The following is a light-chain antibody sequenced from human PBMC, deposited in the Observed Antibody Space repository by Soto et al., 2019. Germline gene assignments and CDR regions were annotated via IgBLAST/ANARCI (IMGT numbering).Light chain of an antibody. J-gene: IGLJ1*01. Sequence: QSALTQPASVSGSPGQSITISGTGTSSDVGGYNVVSWYQHHPGKAPKLIIYDVTNRPSGISNRFSGSKSGNTASLTISGLQAEDEADYYCTSYTSSITYVFGTGTKVTVL. CDR3: TSYTSSITYV. CDR1: SSDVGGYNV. CDR2: DVT. V-gene: IGLV2-14*03.